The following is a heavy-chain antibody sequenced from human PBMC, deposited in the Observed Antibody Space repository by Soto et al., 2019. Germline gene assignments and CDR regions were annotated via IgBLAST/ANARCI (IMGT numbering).Heavy chain of an antibody. J-gene: IGHJ6*02. V-gene: IGHV1-18*01. Sequence: QVQLVQSGAEVRKPGASVKVSCKASGYTFSNYGLSWVRQAPGQGLEWMGWISDYNGNTHYAQKCQGRLIMTTDPSARTAYVELRSLTSDDTAVYFCAREGYYSGSGTYSPPRYYGMDVWGQGTTVTVSS. CDR1: GYTFSNYG. CDR2: ISDYNGNT. CDR3: AREGYYSGSGTYSPPRYYGMDV. D-gene: IGHD3-10*01.